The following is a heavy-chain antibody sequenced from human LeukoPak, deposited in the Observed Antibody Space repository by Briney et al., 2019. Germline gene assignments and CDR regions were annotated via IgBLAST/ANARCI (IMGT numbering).Heavy chain of an antibody. D-gene: IGHD3-10*02. CDR3: AELGITMIGGV. V-gene: IGHV3-21*01. Sequence: GGSLRLSCAASGFTFSSYCMDWVRQTPGKGLEWVSSISSSSSYIYYADSVKGRFTISRDNAKNSLYLQMNSLRAEDTAVYYCAELGITMIGGVWGKGTTVTISS. CDR1: GFTFSSYC. J-gene: IGHJ6*04. CDR2: ISSSSSYI.